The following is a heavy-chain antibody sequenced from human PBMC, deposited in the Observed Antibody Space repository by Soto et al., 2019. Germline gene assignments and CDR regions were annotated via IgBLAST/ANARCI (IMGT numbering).Heavy chain of an antibody. J-gene: IGHJ6*02. CDR3: AREEGAVTTGGYYYYYGLDV. CDR1: GGSISSGGYY. CDR2: IYYSGNT. Sequence: QVQLQESGPGLVKPSQTLSLTCTVSGGSISSGGYYWSWIRQHPGKGLEWIGYIYYSGNTYYNPSLKSRVTISIDNSKNQFSRKLSSVTAADTAVYYCAREEGAVTTGGYYYYYGLDVWGQGTTVTVSS. D-gene: IGHD4-17*01. V-gene: IGHV4-31*03.